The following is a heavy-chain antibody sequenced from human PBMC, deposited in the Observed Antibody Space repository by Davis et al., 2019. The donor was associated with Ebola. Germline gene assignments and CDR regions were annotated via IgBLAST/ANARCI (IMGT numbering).Heavy chain of an antibody. CDR2: IYYSGST. CDR3: ARVEIAYYFDY. J-gene: IGHJ4*02. Sequence: SETLSLTCAVYGGSFSGYYWSWIRQPPGKGLEWIGSIYYSGSTYYNPSLKSRVTISVDTSKNQFSLKLSSVTAADTAVYYCARVEIAYYFDYWGQGTLVTVSS. D-gene: IGHD1-1*01. CDR1: GGSFSGYY. V-gene: IGHV4-34*01.